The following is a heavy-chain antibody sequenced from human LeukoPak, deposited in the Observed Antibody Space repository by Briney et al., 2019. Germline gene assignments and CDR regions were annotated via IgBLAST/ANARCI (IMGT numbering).Heavy chain of an antibody. CDR1: GFTFSSYS. V-gene: IGHV3-21*01. CDR2: ISSSSSNI. J-gene: IGHJ6*02. CDR3: AGDSPMVRGENYYGMDV. D-gene: IGHD3-10*01. Sequence: GGSLRLSCAASGFTFSSYSMNWVRQAPGKGLEWVSSISSSSSNIYYADSVKGRFTISRDNAKNSLYLQMNSLRAEDTAVYYCAGDSPMVRGENYYGMDVWGQGTTVTVSS.